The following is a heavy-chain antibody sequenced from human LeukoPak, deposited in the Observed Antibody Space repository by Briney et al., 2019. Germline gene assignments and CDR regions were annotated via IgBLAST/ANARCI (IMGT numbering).Heavy chain of an antibody. CDR1: GFTFSSYS. Sequence: KPGGSLRLSCAASGFTFSSYSMNWVRQAPGKGLEWVSSISSSSSYIYYADSVKGRFTISRDNAKSSLYLQMNSLRAEDTAVYYCARAYYDFWSGYYMGDYYFDYWGQGTLVTVSS. D-gene: IGHD3-3*01. V-gene: IGHV3-21*01. CDR2: ISSSSSYI. J-gene: IGHJ4*02. CDR3: ARAYYDFWSGYYMGDYYFDY.